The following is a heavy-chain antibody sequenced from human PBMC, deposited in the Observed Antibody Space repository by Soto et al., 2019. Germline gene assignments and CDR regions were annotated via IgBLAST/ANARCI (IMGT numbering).Heavy chain of an antibody. D-gene: IGHD6-19*01. V-gene: IGHV3-30-3*01. CDR1: GFTCSSYA. Sequence: LRVSCAASGFTCSSYAMRRVRKDPGKGLEWVAVISYDGSNKYYADSVKGRFTISRDNSKNTLYLQMNSLRAEDTAVYYCARDTYSSGWYWFDPWGQGTLVTVSS. CDR3: ARDTYSSGWYWFDP. J-gene: IGHJ5*02. CDR2: ISYDGSNK.